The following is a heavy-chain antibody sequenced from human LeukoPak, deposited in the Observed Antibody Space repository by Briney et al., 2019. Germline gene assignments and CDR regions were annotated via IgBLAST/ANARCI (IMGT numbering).Heavy chain of an antibody. J-gene: IGHJ3*02. Sequence: ASVTVSCKASGYTLIGYYLHWLRQAPGQGLEWMGWIYPYSGDTNYAQNFQGRVTMTRDTSISTAYMELSSLKSDDTAVYYCARDRNRLSSLDIWAQGTMLTVSS. V-gene: IGHV1-2*02. CDR2: IYPYSGDT. D-gene: IGHD6-6*01. CDR3: ARDRNRLSSLDI. CDR1: GYTLIGYY.